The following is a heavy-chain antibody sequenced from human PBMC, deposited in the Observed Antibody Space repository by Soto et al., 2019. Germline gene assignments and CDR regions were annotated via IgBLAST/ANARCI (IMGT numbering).Heavy chain of an antibody. D-gene: IGHD3-22*01. CDR1: GASISSGDYY. J-gene: IGHJ4*02. CDR2: IYYSGST. Sequence: QVQLQESGPGLVKPSQTLSLTCTVSGASISSGDYYWAWIRQPPGKGLEWIGSIYYSGSTYYNPSLERRTTISGDTSNNQFPPMLTSVPAADPAVYYCARASYDSSTYYLDDRGQGTLVTVSS. CDR3: ARASYDSSTYYLDD. V-gene: IGHV4-30-4*01.